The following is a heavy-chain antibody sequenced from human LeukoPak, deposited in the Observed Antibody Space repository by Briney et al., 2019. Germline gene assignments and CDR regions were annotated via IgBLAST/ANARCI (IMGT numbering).Heavy chain of an antibody. V-gene: IGHV3-23*01. D-gene: IGHD6-6*01. CDR3: ARHRSSWLIDY. CDR1: GFTFNTYA. Sequence: GGSLRLSCAAPGFTFNTYAMSWVRQAPWERLQWVSGISDSGGNTYYADSVRGRFTISRGNSKNTLYLQMNSLRAEDTAVYYCARHRSSWLIDYWGQGTLVTVSS. CDR2: ISDSGGNT. J-gene: IGHJ4*02.